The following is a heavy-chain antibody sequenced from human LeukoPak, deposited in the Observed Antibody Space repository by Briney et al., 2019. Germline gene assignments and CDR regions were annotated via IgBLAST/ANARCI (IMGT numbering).Heavy chain of an antibody. CDR3: ASAMTTVTTGWFDP. D-gene: IGHD4-17*01. CDR2: INHSGST. J-gene: IGHJ5*02. CDR1: GGSFSGYY. Sequence: SETLSLTCAVYGGSFSGYYWSWIRQPPGKGLEWIGEINHSGSTNYNPSLKSRVTISVDTSENQFSLKLSSVTAADTAVYYCASAMTTVTTGWFDPWGQGTLVTVSS. V-gene: IGHV4-34*01.